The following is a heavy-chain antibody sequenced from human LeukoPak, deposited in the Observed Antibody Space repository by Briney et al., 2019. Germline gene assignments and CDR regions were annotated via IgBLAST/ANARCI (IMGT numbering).Heavy chain of an antibody. J-gene: IGHJ4*02. CDR3: ARHEGRSSSWDYFDY. Sequence: RPWETPSLTCTVSGGSISSRYYYWGWIRQTPGKGLGWIGSMSYGGNTYYNPSLDSRVTLSVDTSKNQFSLKLSSVTAADTAVYYCARHEGRSSSWDYFDYWGQGTLVTVSS. CDR2: MSYGGNT. V-gene: IGHV4-39*01. D-gene: IGHD6-13*01. CDR1: GGSISSRYYY.